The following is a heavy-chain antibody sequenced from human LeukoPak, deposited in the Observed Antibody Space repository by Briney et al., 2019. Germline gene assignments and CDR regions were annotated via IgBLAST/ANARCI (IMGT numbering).Heavy chain of an antibody. Sequence: GGSLRLSCAASGSTFSSYAMHWVRQAPGKGLEWVAVISYDGSNKYYADSVKGRFTISRDNSKNTLYLQMNSLRAEDTAVYYCARGHDIVVVPAAIGRMNPYYYYYYMDVWGKGTTVTVSS. CDR2: ISYDGSNK. CDR1: GSTFSSYA. V-gene: IGHV3-30-3*01. D-gene: IGHD2-2*01. J-gene: IGHJ6*03. CDR3: ARGHDIVVVPAAIGRMNPYYYYYYMDV.